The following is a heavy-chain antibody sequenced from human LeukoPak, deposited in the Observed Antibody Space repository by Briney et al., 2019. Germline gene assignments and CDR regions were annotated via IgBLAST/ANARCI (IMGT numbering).Heavy chain of an antibody. D-gene: IGHD3-22*01. V-gene: IGHV4-34*01. Sequence: SETLSLTCAVYGGSFSGYYWSWIRQPPGKGLEWIGEINHSGSTNYNPSLKSRVTISVDTSKNQFSLKLSSVTAADTAVYYCASYFSTMIVVVNYWGQGTLVTVSS. CDR2: INHSGST. CDR3: ASYFSTMIVVVNY. J-gene: IGHJ4*02. CDR1: GGSFSGYY.